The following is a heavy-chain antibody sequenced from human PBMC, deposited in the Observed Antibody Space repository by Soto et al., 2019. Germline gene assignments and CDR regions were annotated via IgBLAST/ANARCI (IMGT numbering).Heavy chain of an antibody. CDR1: GGSVSTINC. CDR3: ARHGGFSFDY. J-gene: IGHJ4*02. CDR2: IHHTDGS. D-gene: IGHD2-15*01. V-gene: IGHV4-4*02. Sequence: QVQLQESGPGLVNPSGTLSLTCAISGGSVSTINCWSWVRQPPGKGLEWIGEIHHTDGSHYNPSLKSRVSISVDKSKNQISLQLTSVTAADTAVYYCARHGGFSFDYWGQGTLVTVSS.